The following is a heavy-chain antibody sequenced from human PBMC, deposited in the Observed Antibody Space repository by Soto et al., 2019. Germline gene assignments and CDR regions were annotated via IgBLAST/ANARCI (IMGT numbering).Heavy chain of an antibody. Sequence: ASVKVSCKASGYTFTSYGISWVRQAPGQRLEWMGWISAYNGNTNYAQKLQGRVTMTTDTSTSTAYMELRSLRSDDTAVYYCARVPYCSGGSCYSDYWGQGTLVTVSS. J-gene: IGHJ4*02. CDR2: ISAYNGNT. CDR1: GYTFTSYG. CDR3: ARVPYCSGGSCYSDY. D-gene: IGHD2-15*01. V-gene: IGHV1-18*01.